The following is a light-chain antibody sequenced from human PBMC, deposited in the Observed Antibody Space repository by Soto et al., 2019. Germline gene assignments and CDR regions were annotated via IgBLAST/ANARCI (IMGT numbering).Light chain of an antibody. CDR1: SSDVGGYNF. V-gene: IGLV2-14*01. CDR2: DVS. CDR3: TSYTSTSTLV. J-gene: IGLJ2*01. Sequence: QSVLAQPASVSGSPGQSITISCTGTSSDVGGYNFVSWYQQHPGKAPKIMIYDVSSRPSGVSNRFSGSKSGNTASLTISGLQAEDEADYYCTSYTSTSTLVFGGGTKLTVL.